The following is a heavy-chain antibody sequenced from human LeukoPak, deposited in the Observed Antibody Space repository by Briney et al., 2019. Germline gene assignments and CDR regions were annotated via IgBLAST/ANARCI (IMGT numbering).Heavy chain of an antibody. CDR3: ATDGRSYDSSAYYYFDY. D-gene: IGHD3-22*01. V-gene: IGHV1-46*01. CDR2: INPSDGST. Sequence: ASVKVSCKASGYTFTSYYMHWVRQAPGQGLEWMGIINPSDGSTTYAQKFQGRVTMTWDTSTSTVYMELSSLRSEDTAAYYCATDGRSYDSSAYYYFDYWGQGTLVTVSS. J-gene: IGHJ4*02. CDR1: GYTFTSYY.